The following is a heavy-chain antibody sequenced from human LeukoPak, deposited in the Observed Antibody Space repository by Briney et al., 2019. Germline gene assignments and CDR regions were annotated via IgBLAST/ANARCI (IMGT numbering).Heavy chain of an antibody. CDR1: GYTFTGYY. D-gene: IGHD1-7*01. V-gene: IGHV1-2*02. J-gene: IGHJ4*02. CDR2: INPNSGGT. Sequence: GASVRVSCRASGYTFTGYYMHWVRQAPGQGLEWMGWINPNSGGTNYAQKFQGRVTMTRDTSISTAYMELSRRRSDDPAVYYCARVGPGGTTSFGYWGQGTLVTVPS. CDR3: ARVGPGGTTSFGY.